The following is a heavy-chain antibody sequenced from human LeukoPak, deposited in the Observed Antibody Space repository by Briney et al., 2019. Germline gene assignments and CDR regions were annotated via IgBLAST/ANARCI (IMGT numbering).Heavy chain of an antibody. CDR1: GFTFSTHW. CDR3: GRDLNWNKIDY. J-gene: IGHJ4*02. V-gene: IGHV3-74*01. CDR2: INTDGSTT. D-gene: IGHD1/OR15-1a*01. Sequence: GGSLRLSCAASGFTFSTHWMHCVRQAPGKGLVWVSRINTDGSTTDYADSVKGRFTISRDNAKNTLYLQMNSLSAEDTAVYYCGRDLNWNKIDYWGQGSLVTVSS.